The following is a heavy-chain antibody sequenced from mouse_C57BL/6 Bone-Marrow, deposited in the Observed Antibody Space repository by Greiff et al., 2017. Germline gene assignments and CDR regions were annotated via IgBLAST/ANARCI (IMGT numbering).Heavy chain of an antibody. CDR3: TRRGMITTVEGRYLDV. V-gene: IGHV1-15*01. D-gene: IGHD1-1*01. J-gene: IGHJ1*03. Sequence: VQLQQSGAELVRPGASVTLSCKASGYTFTDYEMHWVKQTPVHGLEWIGAIDPETGGTAYNQKFKGKAILTADKSSSTAYMELRSLTSDDSAVYYCTRRGMITTVEGRYLDVWGTGTTVTVSS. CDR2: IDPETGGT. CDR1: GYTFTDYE.